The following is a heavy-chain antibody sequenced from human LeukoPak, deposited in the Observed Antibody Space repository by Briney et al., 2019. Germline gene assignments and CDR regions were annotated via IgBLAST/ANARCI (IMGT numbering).Heavy chain of an antibody. J-gene: IGHJ6*02. V-gene: IGHV3-9*01. CDR2: ISWNSGSI. D-gene: IGHD2-2*01. Sequence: PGRSLRLSCAASGFTFDDYAMHWVRQAPGKGLEWVSGISWNSGSIGYADSVKGRFTISRDNAKNSLYLQMNSLRAEDTAVYYCARDGCSSTSCLGPYYGMDVWGQGTTVTVSS. CDR3: ARDGCSSTSCLGPYYGMDV. CDR1: GFTFDDYA.